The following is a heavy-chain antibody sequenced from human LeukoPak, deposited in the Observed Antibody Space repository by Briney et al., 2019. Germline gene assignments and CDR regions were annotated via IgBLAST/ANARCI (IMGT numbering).Heavy chain of an antibody. Sequence: GGSLRLSCAASGFTFSSYAMSWVRQAPGKGLEWVSAISGSGGSTYYADSVKGRFTISRDNSKNTLYLQMNSLRAEDTAVYYCAKGSVLRVVEWSYTGDAFDIWAQGTMVTVSS. V-gene: IGHV3-23*01. CDR1: GFTFSSYA. CDR3: AKGSVLRVVEWSYTGDAFDI. D-gene: IGHD3-3*01. J-gene: IGHJ3*02. CDR2: ISGSGGST.